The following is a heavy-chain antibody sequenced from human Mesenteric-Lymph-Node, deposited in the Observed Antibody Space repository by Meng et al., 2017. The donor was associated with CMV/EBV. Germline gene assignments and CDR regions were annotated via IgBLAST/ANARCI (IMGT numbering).Heavy chain of an antibody. CDR2: IRYDEGNK. CDR3: AKEGYCSSTSCYAFFDY. D-gene: IGHD2-2*01. Sequence: GESLKISCAGSGFTFNRYGMHWVRQAPGKGLEWVAFIRYDEGNKFYADSVKGRFTISRDNSKNTLYLQMNSLRAEDTAVYYCAKEGYCSSTSCYAFFDYWGQGTLVTVSS. CDR1: GFTFNRYG. V-gene: IGHV3-30*02. J-gene: IGHJ4*02.